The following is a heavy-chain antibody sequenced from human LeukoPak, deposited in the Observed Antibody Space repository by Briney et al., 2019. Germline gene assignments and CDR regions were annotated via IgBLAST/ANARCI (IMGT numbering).Heavy chain of an antibody. D-gene: IGHD1-1*01. CDR1: GFIFSNYA. CDR3: ARDQWYSFDS. Sequence: GGSLRLSCAASGFIFSNYAMSWVRQAPGKGPEWVSAVNGSGDTTYYADSVKGRFTISRDNAKNSLFLQLNSLRAEDTAVYYCARDQWYSFDSWGQGTLVTVSS. CDR2: VNGSGDTT. J-gene: IGHJ4*02. V-gene: IGHV3-23*01.